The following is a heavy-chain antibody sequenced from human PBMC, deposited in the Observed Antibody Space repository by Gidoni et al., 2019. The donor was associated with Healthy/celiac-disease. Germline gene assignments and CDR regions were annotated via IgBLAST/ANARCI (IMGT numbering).Heavy chain of an antibody. CDR1: GFTFSSYG. V-gene: IGHV3-30*18. D-gene: IGHD6-13*01. J-gene: IGHJ4*02. CDR3: AKALRGQQLVGTVFDY. CDR2: RSYDGSKK. Sequence: QVQLVESGGGVVQPGRSLRLSCSASGFTFSSYGMHWVRQAPGKGLEWVAVRSYDGSKKYYADSVKGRFTISRDNSKNTLYLQMNSLRAEDTAVYYCAKALRGQQLVGTVFDYWGQGTLVTVSS.